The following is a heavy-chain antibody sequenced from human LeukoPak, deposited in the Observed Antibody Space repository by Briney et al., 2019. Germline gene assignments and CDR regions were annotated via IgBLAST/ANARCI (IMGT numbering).Heavy chain of an antibody. Sequence: GGSLRLSCAASGFTVSINYMSWVCQAPGKGLEWVSVIYSVGATYYADSVKGRFTTSRDNSKSTVYLQLKSMIAEDKPLYYSTKVEGFYDGTGFYFDNWGQGTLVTVSS. V-gene: IGHV3-66*01. J-gene: IGHJ4*02. CDR3: TKVEGFYDGTGFYFDN. D-gene: IGHD3-22*01. CDR1: GFTVSINY. CDR2: IYSVGAT.